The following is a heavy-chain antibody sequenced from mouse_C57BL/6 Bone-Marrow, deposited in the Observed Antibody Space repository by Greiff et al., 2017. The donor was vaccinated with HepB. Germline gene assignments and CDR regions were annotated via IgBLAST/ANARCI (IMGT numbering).Heavy chain of an antibody. D-gene: IGHD2-3*01. CDR1: GYTFTSYT. CDR2: INPSSGYT. CDR3: AQDGYYVTKGYYAMDY. Sequence: VQLQQSGAELARPGASVKMSCKASGYTFTSYTMHWVKQRPGQGLEWIGYINPSSGYTKYNQKFKDKATLTADKSSSTAYMQLSSLTSEDSAVYYCAQDGYYVTKGYYAMDYWGQGTSVTVSS. J-gene: IGHJ4*01. V-gene: IGHV1-4*01.